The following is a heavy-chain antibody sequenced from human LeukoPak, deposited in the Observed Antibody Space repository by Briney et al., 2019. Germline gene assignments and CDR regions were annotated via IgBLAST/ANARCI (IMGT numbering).Heavy chain of an antibody. CDR3: AHSPYDYVWGTYRAGARYYFDY. D-gene: IGHD3-16*02. V-gene: IGHV2-5*01. CDR1: GFSLKTSGVG. Sequence: SGPTLVKPTQTLTLTCTFSGFSLKTSGVGVGWIRQPPRKAPEWLAFIYWNDDERYNASLKSRLTVTKDTSKNQVFLTMTNMDPEDTATYYCAHSPYDYVWGTYRAGARYYFDYWGQGMLVAVAS. J-gene: IGHJ4*02. CDR2: IYWNDDE.